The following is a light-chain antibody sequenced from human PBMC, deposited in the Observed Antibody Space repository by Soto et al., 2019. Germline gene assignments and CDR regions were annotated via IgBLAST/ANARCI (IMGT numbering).Light chain of an antibody. CDR1: SSDVGGYDY. CDR3: SSYSISTAYL. V-gene: IGLV2-14*01. Sequence: SVLTQPASVSGSPGQAITISCTGTSSDVGGYDYVSWYQLHPGKAPKLMVFEVNNRPSGVSYRLSGSKSGNTASLTISGLQAEDEADYFCSSYSISTAYLFGTGTKVTVL. J-gene: IGLJ1*01. CDR2: EVN.